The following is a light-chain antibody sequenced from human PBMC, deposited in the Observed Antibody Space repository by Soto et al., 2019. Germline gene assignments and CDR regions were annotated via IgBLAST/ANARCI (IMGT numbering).Light chain of an antibody. V-gene: IGLV2-14*03. J-gene: IGLJ2*01. CDR2: DVR. CDR1: SSDVGGYNF. Sequence: QSALTQPASVSGSPGQSNTISCTGTSSDVGGYNFVSWYQQHPGKAPKFIIYDVRNRPSGVSNRFSGSRSGNTASLTISGLQAEDAADYYCSSYTSSSTVIFGGGTKLTVL. CDR3: SSYTSSSTVI.